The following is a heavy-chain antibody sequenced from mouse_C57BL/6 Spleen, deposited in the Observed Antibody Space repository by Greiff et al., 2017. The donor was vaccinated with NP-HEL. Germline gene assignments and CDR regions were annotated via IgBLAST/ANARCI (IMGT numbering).Heavy chain of an antibody. CDR2: IDPSDSET. V-gene: IGHV1-52*01. Sequence: QVQLQQSGAELVRPGSSVKLSCKASGYTFTSYWMHWVKQRPIQGLEWIGNIDPSDSETHYNQKFKDKATLTVDKSSSTAYMQLSSLTSEDSAVYYCARAYYRYAMDYWGQGTSVTVSS. D-gene: IGHD2-14*01. CDR3: ARAYYRYAMDY. J-gene: IGHJ4*01. CDR1: GYTFTSYW.